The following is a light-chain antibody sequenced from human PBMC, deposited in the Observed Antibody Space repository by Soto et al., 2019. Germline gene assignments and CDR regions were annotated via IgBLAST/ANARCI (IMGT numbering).Light chain of an antibody. CDR2: DAS. J-gene: IGKJ1*01. CDR3: QHRTNWPWT. V-gene: IGKV3D-20*02. CDR1: QSVSSSS. Sequence: EFVLTQSPGTLSLSPGERATLSCRVSQSVSSSSLAWYQQKPGLAPRLLIYDASTRATGIPDRFSGSGSGTDFTLTISRLEPEDFAVYYCQHRTNWPWTFGQGTKVDIK.